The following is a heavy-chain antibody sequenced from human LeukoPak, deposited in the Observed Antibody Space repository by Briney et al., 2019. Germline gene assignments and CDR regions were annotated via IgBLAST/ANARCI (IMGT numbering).Heavy chain of an antibody. CDR3: ARKGDSSSCFDY. D-gene: IGHD6-13*01. CDR2: ISSSSYI. Sequence: GGSLRLSCAASGFTFSSYSMNWVRQAPGKGLEWVSSISSSSYIYYADSVKGRFTISRDNAKNSLHLQMNSLRAEDTAVYYCARKGDSSSCFDYWGQGTLVTVSS. V-gene: IGHV3-21*01. J-gene: IGHJ4*02. CDR1: GFTFSSYS.